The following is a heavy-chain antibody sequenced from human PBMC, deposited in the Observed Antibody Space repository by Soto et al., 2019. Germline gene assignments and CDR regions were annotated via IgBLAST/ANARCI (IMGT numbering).Heavy chain of an antibody. CDR1: GYTFTGYY. D-gene: IGHD3-3*01. CDR3: ARGPTLTYYDFWSGGPGYGMDV. CDR2: INPNSGGT. J-gene: IGHJ6*02. Sequence: RASVKVSCKASGYTFTGYYMHWVRQAPGQGLEWMGWINPNSGGTNYAQKFQGWVTMTRDTSISTAYMELSRLRSDDTAVYYCARGPTLTYYDFWSGGPGYGMDVWGQGTTVTVSS. V-gene: IGHV1-2*04.